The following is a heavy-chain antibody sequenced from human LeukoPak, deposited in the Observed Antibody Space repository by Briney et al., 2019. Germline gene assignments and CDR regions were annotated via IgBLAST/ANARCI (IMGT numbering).Heavy chain of an antibody. V-gene: IGHV1-46*01. Sequence: ASVKVSCKXSGYTFTSYYMHWVRQAPGQGLEWMGIINPSGGSTSYSQKFQGRVTVTRDTSTSTVYMELSSLRSEDTAVYYCARDRDTYYDILTGYSSYYFDYWGQGTLVTVSS. CDR2: INPSGGST. D-gene: IGHD3-9*01. CDR1: GYTFTSYY. CDR3: ARDRDTYYDILTGYSSYYFDY. J-gene: IGHJ4*02.